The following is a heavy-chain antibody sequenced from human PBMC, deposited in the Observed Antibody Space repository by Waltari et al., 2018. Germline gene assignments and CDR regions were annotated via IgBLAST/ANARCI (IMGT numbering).Heavy chain of an antibody. J-gene: IGHJ4*02. CDR2: ISSSSSTR. V-gene: IGHV3-48*01. D-gene: IGHD3-10*01. Sequence: EVQLVESGGGLVQPGGSLRLSCAASGFTFSSYSMNWVLQAPGKGLEWVSYISSSSSTRYYADSVKGRFTISRDNAKNSLYLQMNSLRAEDTAVYYCARDGQYYYGSGSYYFVDYWGQGTLVTVSS. CDR3: ARDGQYYYGSGSYYFVDY. CDR1: GFTFSSYS.